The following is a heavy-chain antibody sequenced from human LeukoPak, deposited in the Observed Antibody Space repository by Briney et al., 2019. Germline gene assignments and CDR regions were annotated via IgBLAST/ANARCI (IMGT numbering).Heavy chain of an antibody. CDR1: GGSISSGGYY. CDR2: IYHSGST. V-gene: IGHV4-30-2*01. J-gene: IGHJ6*03. D-gene: IGHD3-10*01. Sequence: PSQTLSLTCTVSGGSISSGGYYWSWIRQPPGKGLEWIGCIYHSGSTYYNPSLKSRVTISVDRSKNQFSLKLSSVTAADTAVYYCARASGSGSPWYYYYYMDVWGKGTTVTVSS. CDR3: ARASGSGSPWYYYYYMDV.